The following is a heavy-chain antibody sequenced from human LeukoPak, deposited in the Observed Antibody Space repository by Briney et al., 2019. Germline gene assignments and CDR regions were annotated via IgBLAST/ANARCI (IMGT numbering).Heavy chain of an antibody. D-gene: IGHD3-22*01. V-gene: IGHV1-2*04. CDR2: INPNSGGT. Sequence: ASVKVSCKASGYAFTGYYMHWVRQAPGQGLEWMGWINPNSGGTNYAQKFQGWVTMTRDTSISTAYMELSRLRSDDTAVYYCARGFFVDDSSPGYWGQGSLVTVSS. CDR3: ARGFFVDDSSPGY. CDR1: GYAFTGYY. J-gene: IGHJ4*02.